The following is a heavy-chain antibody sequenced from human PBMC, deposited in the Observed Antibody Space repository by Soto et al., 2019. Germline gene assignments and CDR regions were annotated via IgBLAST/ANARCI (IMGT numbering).Heavy chain of an antibody. D-gene: IGHD1-1*01. CDR3: AKRGSGNNWFFDY. CDR2: ISGSGANT. CDR1: GFIFSTYP. J-gene: IGHJ4*02. V-gene: IGHV3-23*01. Sequence: EVQLLESGGGLVQPGGSLRLSCAASGFIFSTYPMYWVRQAPGQGLEWVSSISGSGANTYYADSVRGRFTISRDNSKNILYLQMNSLRAEDTALYNCAKRGSGNNWFFDYWGQGTLVTVSS.